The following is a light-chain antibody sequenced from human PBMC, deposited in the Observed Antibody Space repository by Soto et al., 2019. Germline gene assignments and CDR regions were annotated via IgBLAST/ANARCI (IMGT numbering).Light chain of an antibody. CDR2: SDN. CDR1: SSNIGSNT. Sequence: QSVLTQPPSASGTPGQRVTLSCSGSSSNIGSNTVHWYQQLPGTAPKLLIYSDNQRPSGVPDRFSGSKSCTSASLAISGLQSEDVSDYYCAAWDDSLNGWVFGVGTKLTVL. V-gene: IGLV1-44*01. J-gene: IGLJ3*02. CDR3: AAWDDSLNGWV.